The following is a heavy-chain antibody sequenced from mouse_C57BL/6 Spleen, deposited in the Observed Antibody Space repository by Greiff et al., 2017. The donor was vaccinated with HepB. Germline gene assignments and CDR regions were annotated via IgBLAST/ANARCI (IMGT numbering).Heavy chain of an antibody. D-gene: IGHD2-5*01. CDR1: GYTFTDYY. J-gene: IGHJ3*01. CDR2: INPYNGGT. CDR3: ARSRNSNYWFAY. Sequence: EVQLQQSGPVLVKPGASVKMSCKASGYTFTDYYMNWVKQSHGKSLEWIGVINPYNGGTSYNQKFKGKATLTVDKSSSTAYMELNSLTSEDSAVYYCARSRNSNYWFAYWGQGTLVTVSA. V-gene: IGHV1-19*01.